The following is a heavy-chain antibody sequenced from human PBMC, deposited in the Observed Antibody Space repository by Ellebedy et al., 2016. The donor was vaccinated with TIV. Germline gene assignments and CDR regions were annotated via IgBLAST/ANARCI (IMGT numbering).Heavy chain of an antibody. CDR3: ARESEVGSGYGFDY. Sequence: GGSLRLYCAASGFTFSIYWMSWVRQAPGKGLECVANIKQDGSEKSYVDSVKGRFTISRDNAKNSLYLQMNSLRAEDTAVYYCARESEVGSGYGFDYWGQGTLVTVSS. J-gene: IGHJ4*02. V-gene: IGHV3-7*01. D-gene: IGHD5-12*01. CDR2: IKQDGSEK. CDR1: GFTFSIYW.